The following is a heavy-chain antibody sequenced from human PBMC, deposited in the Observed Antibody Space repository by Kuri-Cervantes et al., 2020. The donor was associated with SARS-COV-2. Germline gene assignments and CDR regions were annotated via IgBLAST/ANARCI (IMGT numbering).Heavy chain of an antibody. CDR3: ARGPHHYDILTGYYFDY. CDR1: GFTFSSYA. V-gene: IGHV3-21*01. J-gene: IGHJ4*02. D-gene: IGHD3-9*01. CDR2: ISSSSSYI. Sequence: GGSLRLSCAASGFTFSSYAMSWVRQAPGKGLEWVSSISSSSSYIYYADSVKGRFTISRDNAKNSLYLQMNSLRAEDTAVYYCARGPHHYDILTGYYFDYWGQGTLVTVSS.